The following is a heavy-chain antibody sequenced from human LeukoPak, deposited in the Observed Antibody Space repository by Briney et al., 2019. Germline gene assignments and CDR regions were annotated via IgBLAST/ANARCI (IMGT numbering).Heavy chain of an antibody. CDR2: IYYTGNT. V-gene: IGHV4-39*01. J-gene: IGHJ4*02. Sequence: SETLSLTCSVSGVSISSSNSYWGWIRQPPGKGLEWIGSIYYTGNTYYNASLKSRVTISIDTSKNQFSLKLTSVTAADTAVYYCTRISVVSTFRSPKYYFDYWGQGTLVTVSS. CDR3: TRISVVSTFRSPKYYFDY. CDR1: GVSISSSNSY. D-gene: IGHD2/OR15-2a*01.